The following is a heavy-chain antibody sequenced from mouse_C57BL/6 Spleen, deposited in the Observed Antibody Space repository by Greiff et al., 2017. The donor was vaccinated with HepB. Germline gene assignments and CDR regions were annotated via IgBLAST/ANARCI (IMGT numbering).Heavy chain of an antibody. D-gene: IGHD4-1*02. V-gene: IGHV1-20*01. J-gene: IGHJ1*03. CDR1: GYSFTGYF. CDR3: AREPNQLGGV. Sequence: EVKLMESGPELVKPGDSVKISCKASGYSFTGYFMNWVMQSHGKSLEWIGRINPYNGDTFYNQKFKGKATLTVDKSSSTAHMELRSLTSEDSAVYYCAREPNQLGGVWGTGTTVTVSS. CDR2: INPYNGDT.